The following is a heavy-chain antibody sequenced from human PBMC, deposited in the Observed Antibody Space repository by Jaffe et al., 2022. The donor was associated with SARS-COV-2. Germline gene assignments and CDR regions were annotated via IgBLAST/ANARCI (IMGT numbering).Heavy chain of an antibody. V-gene: IGHV4-39*01. Sequence: QLQLQESGPGLVKPSETLSLTCTVSGGSISSSSYYWGWIRQPPGKGLEWIGSIYYSGSTYYNPSLKSRVTISVDTSKNQFSLKLSSVTAADTAVYYCARQGYYYDSSGYSWGQGTLVTVSS. J-gene: IGHJ4*02. CDR2: IYYSGST. D-gene: IGHD3-22*01. CDR1: GGSISSSSYY. CDR3: ARQGYYYDSSGYS.